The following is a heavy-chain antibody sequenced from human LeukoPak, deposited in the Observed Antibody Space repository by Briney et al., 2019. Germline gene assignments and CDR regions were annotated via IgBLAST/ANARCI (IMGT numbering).Heavy chain of an antibody. V-gene: IGHV4-59*01. CDR1: GGSISSYY. Sequence: SETLSLTCTVSGGSISSYYWSWIRQPPGKGLEWIGYVYYTGSTNYNPSLNSRVTMSIDTSKNQFSLRLSSVTAADTAVYYCARVVGFYDSSAFDLWGQGTLVAVSS. D-gene: IGHD3-22*01. CDR3: ARVVGFYDSSAFDL. J-gene: IGHJ5*02. CDR2: VYYTGST.